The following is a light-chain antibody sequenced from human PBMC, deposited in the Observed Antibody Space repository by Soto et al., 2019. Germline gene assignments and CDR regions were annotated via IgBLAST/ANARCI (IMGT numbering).Light chain of an antibody. V-gene: IGKV3-20*01. Sequence: EIVLTQSPGTLSLSPGXRATLSCRASQSVSSSYLAWYQQKPGQAPRLLIYGASSRATGIPDRFSGSGSGTDFTLTISRLEPEDFAVYYCQQYGSSPPWTFGQGTK. CDR2: GAS. J-gene: IGKJ1*01. CDR1: QSVSSSY. CDR3: QQYGSSPPWT.